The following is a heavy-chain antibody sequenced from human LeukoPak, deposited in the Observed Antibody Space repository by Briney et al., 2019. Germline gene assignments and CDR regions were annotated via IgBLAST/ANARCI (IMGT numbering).Heavy chain of an antibody. CDR2: ISPNSGAT. D-gene: IGHD1-14*01. J-gene: IGHJ4*02. Sequence: ASVKVSCKASGYSFTGYYMHWVRQAPGQGLEWMGWISPNSGATSYAQKFQGRVTLTKDTSISTAYMELSSLTSDDTAVYYCVRAPAPIKYNLDYWGQGTLVTVSS. CDR3: VRAPAPIKYNLDY. CDR1: GYSFTGYY. V-gene: IGHV1-2*02.